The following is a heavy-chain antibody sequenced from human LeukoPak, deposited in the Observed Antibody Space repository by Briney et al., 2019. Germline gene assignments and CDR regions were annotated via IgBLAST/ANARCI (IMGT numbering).Heavy chain of an antibody. Sequence: GSLRLSCEASGFTFSSYSMNWVRQAPGKGLEWVSAISGSGGSTYYADSVKGRFTISRDNSKNTLYLQMNSLRAEDTAVYYCANQGIAAAAYYFDYWGQGTLVTVSS. V-gene: IGHV3-23*01. CDR1: GFTFSSYS. J-gene: IGHJ4*02. CDR3: ANQGIAAAAYYFDY. D-gene: IGHD6-13*01. CDR2: ISGSGGST.